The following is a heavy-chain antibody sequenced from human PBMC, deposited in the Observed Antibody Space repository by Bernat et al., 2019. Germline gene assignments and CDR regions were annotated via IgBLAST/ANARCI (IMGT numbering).Heavy chain of an antibody. D-gene: IGHD3-16*01. CDR2: ISSSSTYT. J-gene: IGHJ4*02. V-gene: IGHV3-11*06. CDR3: ARSYASGSYIDY. Sequence: QVQLVESGGGLVKPGGSLRLSCAASGFTFSDYSMTWIRQAPGKGLEWVSYISSSSTYTNYADSVKGRFTISRDNAKNSLYLQMNSLRAEDTAVYYSARSYASGSYIDYWGQGTLVTVSS. CDR1: GFTFSDYS.